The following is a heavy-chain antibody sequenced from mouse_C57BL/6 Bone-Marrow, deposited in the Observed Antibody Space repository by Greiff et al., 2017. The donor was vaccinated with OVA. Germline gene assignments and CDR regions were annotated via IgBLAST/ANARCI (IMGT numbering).Heavy chain of an antibody. Sequence: QVHVKQPGAELVKPGASVKVSCKASGYTFTSYWMHWVKQRPGQGLEWIGRIHPSDSDTNYNQKFKGKATLTVDKSSSTAYMQLSSLTSEDSAVYYCAIERAYYGKGYAMDYWGQGTSVTVSS. CDR3: AIERAYYGKGYAMDY. CDR2: IHPSDSDT. V-gene: IGHV1-74*01. D-gene: IGHD2-10*01. J-gene: IGHJ4*01. CDR1: GYTFTSYW.